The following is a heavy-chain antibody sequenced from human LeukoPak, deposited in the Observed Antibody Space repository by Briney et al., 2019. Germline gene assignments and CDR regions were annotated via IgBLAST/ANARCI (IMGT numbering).Heavy chain of an antibody. J-gene: IGHJ4*02. CDR1: GFTFSSYW. D-gene: IGHD1-26*01. CDR2: IKQDGSEK. Sequence: PGGSLRLSCAASGFTFSSYWMSWVRQAPGKGLEWVTNIKQDGSEKYYVDSVKGRFTISRDNARNSLYLQMNSLRAEDTAVYYCARATRLIWETFFDYWGQGTLVTVSS. V-gene: IGHV3-7*01. CDR3: ARATRLIWETFFDY.